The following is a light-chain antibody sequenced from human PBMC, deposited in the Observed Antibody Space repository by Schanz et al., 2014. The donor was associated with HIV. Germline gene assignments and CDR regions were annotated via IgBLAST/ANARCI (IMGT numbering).Light chain of an antibody. CDR2: KAS. CDR3: QQYSTYPYT. CDR1: QSLDRW. V-gene: IGKV1-5*03. Sequence: DIQMTQSPSTLSAAVGDRVTITCRASQSLDRWLAWYQQKPGKAPKLLIYKASSLESGVPSRFSGSGSGTKFTLTISSLQPDDFATYYCQQYSTYPYTFGQGTKLDIQ. J-gene: IGKJ2*01.